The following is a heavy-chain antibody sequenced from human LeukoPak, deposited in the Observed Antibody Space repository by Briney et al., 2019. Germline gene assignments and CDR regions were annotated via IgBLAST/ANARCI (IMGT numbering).Heavy chain of an antibody. CDR2: MYYSGGT. V-gene: IGHV4-59*01. Sequence: SETLSLTCTVSGGSISSYYWSWIRQPPGKGLEWIGYMYYSGGTNYNPSLKSRVTISVDTSKNQFSLKLSSVTAADTAVYYCARDPSLAYCGGDCYPLYWYFDLWGRGTLVTVSS. D-gene: IGHD2-21*02. CDR3: ARDPSLAYCGGDCYPLYWYFDL. CDR1: GGSISSYY. J-gene: IGHJ2*01.